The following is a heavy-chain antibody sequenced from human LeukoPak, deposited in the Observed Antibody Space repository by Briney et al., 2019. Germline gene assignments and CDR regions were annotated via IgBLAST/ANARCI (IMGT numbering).Heavy chain of an antibody. CDR2: IYHSGST. CDR3: AREEDGGTYY. CDR1: GDSISGYY. D-gene: IGHD1-26*01. V-gene: IGHV4-59*01. J-gene: IGHJ4*02. Sequence: SETLSLACTVSGDSISGYYWSWIRQPPGEGLQWIGYIYHSGSTNYNPSLKSRVSMSVDRSENQFSLNLGSVTAADTAVYYCAREEDGGTYYWGQGTLVTVSS.